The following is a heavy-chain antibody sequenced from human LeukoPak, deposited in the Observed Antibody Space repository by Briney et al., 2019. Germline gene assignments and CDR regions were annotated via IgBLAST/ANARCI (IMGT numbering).Heavy chain of an antibody. D-gene: IGHD1-26*01. Sequence: GGSLRLSCAASGFTFSSYGMHWVRQAPGKGLEWVAVISYDGSNKYYADSVKGRFTISRDNSKNTLYLQMNSLRAEDTAVYYCARDRASGSYSAAGYWGQGTLVTVSS. V-gene: IGHV3-30*03. CDR3: ARDRASGSYSAAGY. CDR1: GFTFSSYG. J-gene: IGHJ4*02. CDR2: ISYDGSNK.